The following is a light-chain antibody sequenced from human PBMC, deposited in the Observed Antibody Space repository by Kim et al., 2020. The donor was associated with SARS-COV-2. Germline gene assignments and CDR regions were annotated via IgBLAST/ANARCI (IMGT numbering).Light chain of an antibody. Sequence: SSELTQDPAVSVALGRTVRITCQGDSLRTYYASWYQQKPGQAPILVIHGKNNRPSGIPDRFSGSSSGNTASLTVTGAQAVDEADYYCISRDNSADHVVFG. CDR3: ISRDNSADHVV. J-gene: IGLJ2*01. CDR2: GKN. CDR1: SLRTYY. V-gene: IGLV3-19*01.